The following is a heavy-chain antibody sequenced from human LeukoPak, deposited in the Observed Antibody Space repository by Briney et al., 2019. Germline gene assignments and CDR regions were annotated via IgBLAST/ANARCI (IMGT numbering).Heavy chain of an antibody. Sequence: RRASVKVSCKASGGTFSSYAISWVRQAPGQGLEWMGWISAYNGNTNYAQKLQGRVTMTTDTSTSTAYMELRSLRSDDTAVYYCARGTYSYGFDYWGQGTLVTVSS. CDR1: GGTFSSYA. J-gene: IGHJ4*02. CDR3: ARGTYSYGFDY. CDR2: ISAYNGNT. V-gene: IGHV1-18*01. D-gene: IGHD5-18*01.